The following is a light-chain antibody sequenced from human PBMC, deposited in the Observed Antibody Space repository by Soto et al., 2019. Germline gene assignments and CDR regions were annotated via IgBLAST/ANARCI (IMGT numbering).Light chain of an antibody. CDR3: SSYSTTNILV. CDR1: SSDVGTYEH. J-gene: IGLJ1*01. V-gene: IGLV2-14*03. Sequence: QSVLTQPASVSGSPGQSVTLSCTGASSDVGTYEHVSWYQQHPGRAPKLIHYDVNNRPSGVSNHFSDSKSGNKASLVISCIKDHDEVDHYCSSYSTTNILVFGSGTKV. CDR2: DVN.